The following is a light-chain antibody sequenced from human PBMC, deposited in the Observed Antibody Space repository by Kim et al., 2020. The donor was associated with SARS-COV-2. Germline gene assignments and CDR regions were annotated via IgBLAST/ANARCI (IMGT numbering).Light chain of an antibody. CDR1: QSVSTY. Sequence: EIVLTQSPATLSLSPGERATLSCWASQSVSTYLAWYQQKPGQAPRLLIYDASNRATGIPARFSASGSGTDFTLTISSLEPEDSAVYYCQQRSGWLTFGGGTKVDIK. CDR3: QQRSGWLT. CDR2: DAS. J-gene: IGKJ4*01. V-gene: IGKV3-11*01.